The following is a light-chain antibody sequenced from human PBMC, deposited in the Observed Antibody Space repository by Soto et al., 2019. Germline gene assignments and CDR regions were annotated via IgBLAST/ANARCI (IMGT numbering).Light chain of an antibody. CDR1: SSDVGSHNY. J-gene: IGLJ3*02. CDR3: SSYSLSNNFWV. V-gene: IGLV2-8*01. CDR2: EVD. Sequence: QSALTQPPSASGSPGQSVTISCTGSSSDVGSHNYVSWYQQHPGKAPKLMIFEVDKRPSGVPDRFSGSKSGSTASLTVSGLQAEDEADYHCSSYSLSNNFWVFGGGTKLTVL.